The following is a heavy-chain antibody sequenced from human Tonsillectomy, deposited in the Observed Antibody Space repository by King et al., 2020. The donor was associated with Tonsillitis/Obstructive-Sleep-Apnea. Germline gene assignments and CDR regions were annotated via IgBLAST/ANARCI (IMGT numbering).Heavy chain of an antibody. CDR2: IYYSGST. Sequence: QLQESGPGLVKPSQTLSLTCTVSGGSISSGGYYWTWIRQHPGKGLEWIGFIYYSGSTYYNPSLKSRVTISVDTPKNQFSLRLSSVTAADTAVYYCASDVTTGAFEYWGQGTLVTVSS. D-gene: IGHD4-17*01. CDR1: GGSISSGGYY. V-gene: IGHV4-31*03. J-gene: IGHJ4*02. CDR3: ASDVTTGAFEY.